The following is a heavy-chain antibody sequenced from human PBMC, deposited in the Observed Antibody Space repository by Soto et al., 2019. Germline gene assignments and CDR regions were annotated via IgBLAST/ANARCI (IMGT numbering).Heavy chain of an antibody. CDR3: ARDLGYSSPPNYYYGMDV. D-gene: IGHD6-13*01. CDR1: GGTFSSYA. J-gene: IGHJ6*02. CDR2: IIPIFGTA. V-gene: IGHV1-69*01. Sequence: QVQLVQSGAEVKKPGSSVKVSCKASGGTFSSYAISWVQQAPGQGLEWMGGIIPIFGTANYAQKFQGRVTITADESTSTAYMELSSLRSEDTAVYYCARDLGYSSPPNYYYGMDVWGQGTTVTVSS.